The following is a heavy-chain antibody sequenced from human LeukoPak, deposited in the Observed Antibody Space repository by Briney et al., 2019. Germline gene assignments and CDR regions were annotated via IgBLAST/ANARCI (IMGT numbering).Heavy chain of an antibody. CDR3: ARDSWFGEFHFLDY. J-gene: IGHJ4*02. Sequence: LSGGSLRLSCAASGFTVSSNYMSWVRQAPGKGLEWVSVIYSGGSTYYADSVKGRFTISRDNSKNTLYLQMNSLRAEDTAVYYCARDSWFGEFHFLDYWGQGTLVTVSS. V-gene: IGHV3-53*01. CDR1: GFTVSSNY. D-gene: IGHD3-10*01. CDR2: IYSGGST.